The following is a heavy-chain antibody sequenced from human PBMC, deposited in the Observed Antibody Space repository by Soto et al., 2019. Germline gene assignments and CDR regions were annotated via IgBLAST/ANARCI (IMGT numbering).Heavy chain of an antibody. J-gene: IGHJ5*02. CDR1: GASITTYY. CDR3: ARDLKEYCSDGKCNWFDP. Sequence: PSETLSLTCTVSGASITTYYWSWIRQPPGKGLELIGYISYSGSTDYNPFLKSRVTISFDASKNQISLQVRSATAADAAVYFCARDLKEYCSDGKCNWFDPWGQGTLVTVSS. D-gene: IGHD2-15*01. CDR2: ISYSGST. V-gene: IGHV4-59*01.